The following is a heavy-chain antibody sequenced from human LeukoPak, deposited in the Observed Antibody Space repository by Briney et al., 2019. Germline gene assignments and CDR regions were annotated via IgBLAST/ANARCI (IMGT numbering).Heavy chain of an antibody. Sequence: SETLSLTCAVYGGSFSGYYWSWIRQPPGKGLEWIGEINHSGSTNYDPSLKSRVTISVDTSKNQFSLKLSSVTAADTAVYYCATERRYSSGWRPYWGQGTLVTVSS. CDR2: INHSGST. J-gene: IGHJ4*02. V-gene: IGHV4-34*01. CDR1: GGSFSGYY. D-gene: IGHD6-19*01. CDR3: ATERRYSSGWRPY.